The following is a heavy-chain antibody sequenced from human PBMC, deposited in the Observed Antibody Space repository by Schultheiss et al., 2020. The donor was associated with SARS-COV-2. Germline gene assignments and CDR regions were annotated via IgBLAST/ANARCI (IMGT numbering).Heavy chain of an antibody. CDR1: GFTFSSYA. V-gene: IGHV3-21*01. CDR3: ATSGGGGSRREGLGMDV. D-gene: IGHD3-10*01. Sequence: GASLKISCAASGFTFSSYAMSWVRQAPGKGLEWVSSISSSSSYIYYADSVKGRFTISRGNAKNSLYLQMNTLRAEDTAVYSCATSGGGGSRREGLGMDVWGQGTTVTVSS. J-gene: IGHJ6*01. CDR2: ISSSSSYI.